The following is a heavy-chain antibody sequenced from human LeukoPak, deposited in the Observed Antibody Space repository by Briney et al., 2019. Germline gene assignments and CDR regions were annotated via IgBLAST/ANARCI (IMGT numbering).Heavy chain of an antibody. CDR2: VYSGGST. V-gene: IGHV3-66*01. CDR3: GVSRTFDY. CDR1: GFTVSSNY. J-gene: IGHJ4*02. Sequence: GGSLRLSCAASGFTVSSNYVNWVRQAPGKGLKWVSVVYSGGSTFYADSVRGRFTSSRDNSRNTVYLQMNSLRAEDTAVYYCGVSRTFDYWGQGTLVTVSS. D-gene: IGHD1-1*01.